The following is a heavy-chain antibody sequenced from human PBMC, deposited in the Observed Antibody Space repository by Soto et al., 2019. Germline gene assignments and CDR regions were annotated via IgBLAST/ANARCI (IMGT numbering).Heavy chain of an antibody. CDR3: ARADTFAPVPAALHY. J-gene: IGHJ4*02. V-gene: IGHV3-33*01. CDR2: IWYDGSNK. D-gene: IGHD2-2*01. Sequence: ESGGGVVQPGRSLRLSCAASGFTFSSYGMHWVRQAPGKGLEWVAVIWYDGSNKYYADSVKGRFTISRDNSKNTLYLQMNSLRAEDTAVYYCARADTFAPVPAALHYWGQGTLVTVSS. CDR1: GFTFSSYG.